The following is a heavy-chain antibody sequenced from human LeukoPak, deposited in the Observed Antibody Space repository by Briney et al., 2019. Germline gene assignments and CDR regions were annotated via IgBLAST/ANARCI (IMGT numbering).Heavy chain of an antibody. J-gene: IGHJ3*02. CDR3: ATKYHTIFGVVTDAFDI. CDR1: GYTFTSYD. D-gene: IGHD3-3*01. CDR2: MNPNSGNT. V-gene: IGHV1-8*03. Sequence: ASVKVSCKASGYTFTSYDINWVRQATGQGLEWMGWMNPNSGNTGYAQKFQGRVTITRNTSISTAYMELSSLRSEDTAVYYCATKYHTIFGVVTDAFDIWGQGTMVTVSS.